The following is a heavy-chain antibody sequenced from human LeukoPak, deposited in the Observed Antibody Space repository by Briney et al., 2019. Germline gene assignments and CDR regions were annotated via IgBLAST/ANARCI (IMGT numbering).Heavy chain of an antibody. CDR1: GFTFSNCV. Sequence: GGSLRLSCAASGFTFSNCVMSWVRQAPGKGLEWVSAISGSSGNTYSADSVKGRFTISRDNSRDTLSLQMNSLKAEDTAVYFCAKSGGNYLNYFDYWGQGTLVTVSS. V-gene: IGHV3-23*01. CDR3: AKSGGNYLNYFDY. CDR2: ISGSSGNT. D-gene: IGHD4-23*01. J-gene: IGHJ4*02.